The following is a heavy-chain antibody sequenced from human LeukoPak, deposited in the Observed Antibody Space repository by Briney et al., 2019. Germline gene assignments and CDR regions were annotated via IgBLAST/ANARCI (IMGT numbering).Heavy chain of an antibody. CDR1: GFTFSSYG. V-gene: IGHV3-30*02. Sequence: GGSLRLSCAASGFTFSSYGMHWVRQAPGKGLEWVAFIRYDGSNKYYADSVKGRFTISRDNSKNTLYLQMNSLRAEDTAVYYCAKDLESLTYGDYENASGYWGQGTLVTVSS. D-gene: IGHD4-17*01. CDR2: IRYDGSNK. CDR3: AKDLESLTYGDYENASGY. J-gene: IGHJ4*02.